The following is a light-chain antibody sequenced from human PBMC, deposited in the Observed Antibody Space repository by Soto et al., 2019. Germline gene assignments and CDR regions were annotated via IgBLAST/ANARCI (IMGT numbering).Light chain of an antibody. J-gene: IGLJ2*01. CDR3: SSYACSNTVI. V-gene: IGLV2-8*01. CDR1: NSDVGGYNY. Sequence: QSVLTQPPSASGSPGQSVTISCSGTNSDVGGYNYVSWYQLHPDRAPKVMIYEVTKRPSGVPDRFSGSKSGNTASLTVSGLQADDEGDYSCSSYACSNTVIFGGGIKVTV. CDR2: EVT.